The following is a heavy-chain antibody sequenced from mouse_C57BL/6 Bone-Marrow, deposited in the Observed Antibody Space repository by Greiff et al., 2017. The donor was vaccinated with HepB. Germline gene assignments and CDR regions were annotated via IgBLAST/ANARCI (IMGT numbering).Heavy chain of an antibody. CDR3: ARIYDGYSFYFDY. V-gene: IGHV1-47*01. Sequence: VHLVESGAELVKPGASVKMSCKASGYTFTTYPIEWMKQNHGKSLEWIGNFHPYNDDTKYNEKFKGKATLTVEKSSSTVYLELSRLTSDDSAVYYCARIYDGYSFYFDYWGQGTTLTVSS. CDR1: GYTFTTYP. D-gene: IGHD2-3*01. CDR2: FHPYNDDT. J-gene: IGHJ2*01.